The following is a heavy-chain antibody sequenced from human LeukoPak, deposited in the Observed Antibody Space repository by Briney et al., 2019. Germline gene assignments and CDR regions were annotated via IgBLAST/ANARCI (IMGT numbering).Heavy chain of an antibody. CDR2: ISNSGSTI. J-gene: IGHJ3*02. CDR1: GFTFSDYY. V-gene: IGHV3-11*01. CDR3: AKSLVQLWLPADAFDT. D-gene: IGHD5-18*01. Sequence: PGGSLRLSCAASGFTFSDYYMSWIRQAPGEGLEWVSYISNSGSTIYYADSVKGRFTISRDNSKNTLYLQMNSLRAEDTAVYYCAKSLVQLWLPADAFDTWGQGTMVTVSS.